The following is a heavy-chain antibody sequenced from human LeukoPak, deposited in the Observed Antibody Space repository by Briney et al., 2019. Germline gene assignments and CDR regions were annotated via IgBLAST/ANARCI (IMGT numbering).Heavy chain of an antibody. J-gene: IGHJ4*02. Sequence: GGSLRLSCAASGFTFSSHCMNWARQAPGKGLEWVANIKQDGSEKYYVDSVKGRFTISRDNAKNSLYLQMNSLRAEDTAVYYCARAGGSGYDDYWGQGTLVTVSS. CDR1: GFTFSSHC. V-gene: IGHV3-7*01. CDR2: IKQDGSEK. CDR3: ARAGGSGYDDY. D-gene: IGHD5-12*01.